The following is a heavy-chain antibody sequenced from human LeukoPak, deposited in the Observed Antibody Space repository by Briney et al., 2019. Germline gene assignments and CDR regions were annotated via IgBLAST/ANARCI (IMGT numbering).Heavy chain of an antibody. J-gene: IGHJ6*02. CDR1: GYTFTSYD. Sequence: ASVKVSCKASGYTFTSYDINWVRQATGQGLEWMGWMNPNSGNTGYAQKFQGRVTMTRNTSISTAYMELSSLRSEDTAVYYCARHGDSSSRYEAYYYGMDVWGQGTTVTVSS. CDR3: ARHGDSSSRYEAYYYGMDV. D-gene: IGHD6-13*01. CDR2: MNPNSGNT. V-gene: IGHV1-8*01.